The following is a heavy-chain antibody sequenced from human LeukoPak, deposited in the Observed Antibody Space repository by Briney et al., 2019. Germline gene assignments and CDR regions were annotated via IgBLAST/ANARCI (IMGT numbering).Heavy chain of an antibody. Sequence: GGTLRLSCAASGFTFSSYAMNWVRQAPGKGLEWVSAINSNGGSTYYADSVKGRFTISRDNSKNTVYLQMNSLRAEDTATYYCARDIRNYYDSGAYGWFDPWGQGTLVPVSS. D-gene: IGHD3-10*01. CDR1: GFTFSSYA. J-gene: IGHJ5*02. CDR2: INSNGGST. CDR3: ARDIRNYYDSGAYGWFDP. V-gene: IGHV3-23*01.